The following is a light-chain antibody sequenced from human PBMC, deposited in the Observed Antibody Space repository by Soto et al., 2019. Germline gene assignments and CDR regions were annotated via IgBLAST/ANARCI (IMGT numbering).Light chain of an antibody. CDR1: QSVSSN. CDR2: GAS. J-gene: IGKJ1*01. Sequence: IVLTQSPATLSVSPGERATLSCRASQSVSSNLAWHQQRPGQAPRLLIYGASTRATGTPARFSGSGSGTEFTLTISSLQPEDFATYYCQKYNSAPPTVGQGTKVEIK. CDR3: QKYNSAPPT. V-gene: IGKV3-15*01.